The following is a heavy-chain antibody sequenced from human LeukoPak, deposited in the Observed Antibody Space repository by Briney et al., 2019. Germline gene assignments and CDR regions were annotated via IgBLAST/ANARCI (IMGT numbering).Heavy chain of an antibody. CDR2: ISSSGSNT. V-gene: IGHV3-11*01. D-gene: IGHD5-18*01. J-gene: IGHJ4*02. CDR1: GFIFSDYY. CDR3: ARGQLWNDY. Sequence: PGGSLRLSCAASGFIFSDYYMSWIRQAPGRGLEWASYISSSGSNTNYADSVKGRFTLSRDNAKNSLYLQMNSLRADDTAVYYCARGQLWNDYWGQGTLVTVSS.